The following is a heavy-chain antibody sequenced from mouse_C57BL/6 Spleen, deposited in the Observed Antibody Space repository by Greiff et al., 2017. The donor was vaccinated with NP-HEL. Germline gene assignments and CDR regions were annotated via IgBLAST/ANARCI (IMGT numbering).Heavy chain of an antibody. V-gene: IGHV14-2*01. Sequence: EVQGVESGAELVKPGASVKLSCTASGFNIKDYYMHWVKQRTEQGLEWIGRIDPEDGDTKYAPKFQGKATITADTSSNTAYLQLSSLTSEDTADYYGARGGGTTVGHHFDYWGQGTTLTVSS. CDR2: IDPEDGDT. CDR1: GFNIKDYY. J-gene: IGHJ2*01. D-gene: IGHD1-1*01. CDR3: ARGGGTTVGHHFDY.